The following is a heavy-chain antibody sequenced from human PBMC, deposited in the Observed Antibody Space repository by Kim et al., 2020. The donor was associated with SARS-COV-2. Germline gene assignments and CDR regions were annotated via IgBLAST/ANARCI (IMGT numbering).Heavy chain of an antibody. CDR3: TTGDIVVVVAAT. J-gene: IGHJ5*02. V-gene: IGHV3-15*01. D-gene: IGHD2-15*01. Sequence: DYAEPVKGRFTISRDDSKNTLYLQMNSLKTEDTAVYYCTTGDIVVVVAATWGQGTLVTVSS.